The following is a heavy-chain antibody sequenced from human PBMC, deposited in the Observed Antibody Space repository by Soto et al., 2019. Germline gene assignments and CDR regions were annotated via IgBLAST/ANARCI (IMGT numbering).Heavy chain of an antibody. D-gene: IGHD3-10*01. CDR2: IFTRDSET. CDR1: GHXFNKHW. J-gene: IGHJ5*02. CDR3: ARGYFDSGHGYDL. V-gene: IGHV5-51*01. Sequence: EXLKISCKSPGHXFNKHWLVWVRQTPGKGLEWIGLIFTRDSETNTSPSFQGHVSFSVDNSINTVYLQWTSLKTTDTAIYFCARGYFDSGHGYDLWGQGTLVTVSS.